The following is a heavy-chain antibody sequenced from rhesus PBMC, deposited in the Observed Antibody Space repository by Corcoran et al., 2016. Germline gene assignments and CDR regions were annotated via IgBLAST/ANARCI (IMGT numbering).Heavy chain of an antibody. CDR1: GGSISDSYR. D-gene: IGHD6-13*01. V-gene: IGHV4S10*01. CDR2: IYGSSTST. CDR3: ARGPYRSLSGYFEF. Sequence: QVQLQESGPGVVKPSETLSLTCAVSGGSISDSYRWSWIRQPPGKGLEWIGYIYGSSTSTNYTPSFKNRVTISKTPSKKQFALKLSSGTAADTARYYCARGPYRSLSGYFEFWGQGALVTVSS. J-gene: IGHJ1*01.